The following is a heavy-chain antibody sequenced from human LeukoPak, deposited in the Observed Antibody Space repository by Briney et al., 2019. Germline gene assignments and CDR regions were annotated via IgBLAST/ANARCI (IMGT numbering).Heavy chain of an antibody. V-gene: IGHV4-59*08. CDR2: IYYSGST. J-gene: IGHJ4*02. D-gene: IGHD5-18*01. CDR1: GGSISSYY. CDR3: ARTVDTAMDYYFDY. Sequence: SETLSLTCTVSGGSISSYYWSWIRQPPGKGLEWIGYIYYSGSTNYNPSLKSRVTISVDTSKNQFSLKLSSVTAADTAVYYCARTVDTAMDYYFDYWGQGTLVTVSS.